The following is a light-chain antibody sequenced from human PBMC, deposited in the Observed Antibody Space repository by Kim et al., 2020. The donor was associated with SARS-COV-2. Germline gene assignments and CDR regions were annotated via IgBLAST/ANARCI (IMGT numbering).Light chain of an antibody. CDR1: TGAVTSGYY. J-gene: IGLJ2*01. V-gene: IGLV7-43*01. Sequence: PGGTVPLTCASTTGAVTSGYYPNWFQQKPGQAPRALIYSTGNKHSWTPARFSGSLLGGKAALTLSGVQPEDEAEYYCLLYYGGVVVFGGGTQLTVL. CDR3: LLYYGGVVV. CDR2: STG.